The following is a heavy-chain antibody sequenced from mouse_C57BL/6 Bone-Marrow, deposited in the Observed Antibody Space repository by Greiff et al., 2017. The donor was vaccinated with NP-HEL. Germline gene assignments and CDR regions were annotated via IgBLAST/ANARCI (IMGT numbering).Heavy chain of an antibody. Sequence: EVQVVESGGGLVQPGGSLSLSCAASGFTFTDYYMSWVRQPPGKALEWLGFIRNKANGYTTEYSASVKGRFTISRDNSQSILYLQMNALRAEDSATYYCARYSYYGSSPYWYFDVWGTGTTVTVSS. CDR2: IRNKANGYTT. CDR3: ARYSYYGSSPYWYFDV. J-gene: IGHJ1*03. D-gene: IGHD1-1*01. CDR1: GFTFTDYY. V-gene: IGHV7-3*01.